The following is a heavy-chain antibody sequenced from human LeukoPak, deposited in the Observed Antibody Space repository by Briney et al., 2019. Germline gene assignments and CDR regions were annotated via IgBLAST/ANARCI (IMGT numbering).Heavy chain of an antibody. CDR2: ISSSSSTK. CDR3: ARRSGDILTGYPTHYYMDV. V-gene: IGHV3-48*04. Sequence: GGSLRLSCAASGFTFSSYSMNWVRQAPGKGLEWVSYISSSSSTKYDADSVKGRFTISRDNAKNSLYLQMNSLRAEDTAVYYCARRSGDILTGYPTHYYMDVWGKGTTVTISS. D-gene: IGHD3-9*01. J-gene: IGHJ6*03. CDR1: GFTFSSYS.